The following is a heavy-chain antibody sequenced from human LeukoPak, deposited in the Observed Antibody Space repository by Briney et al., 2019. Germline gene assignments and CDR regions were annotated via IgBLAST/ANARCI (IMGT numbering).Heavy chain of an antibody. J-gene: IGHJ6*04. V-gene: IGHV3-7*01. Sequence: GGSLRLSCAASGFTFSSYWMSWVRQAPGNGLEWVANINPDGSEKYSVDSVTGRFTISRDNAENTVFLQMNSLRAEDSAVYYCARDLAAWDVWGKGTTVTVSS. CDR1: GFTFSSYW. CDR3: ARDLAAWDV. CDR2: INPDGSEK.